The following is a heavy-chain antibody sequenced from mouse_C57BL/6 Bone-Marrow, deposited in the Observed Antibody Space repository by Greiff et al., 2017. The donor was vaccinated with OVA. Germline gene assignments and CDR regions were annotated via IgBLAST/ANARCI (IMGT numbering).Heavy chain of an antibody. Sequence: VQLQQSGAELVRPGASVTLSCKASGYTFTDYEMHWVKQTPVHGLEWIGAIDPETGGTAYNQKFKGKAILTADKSSSTAYMELRSLTSEDSAVYYCTGFLYYYGSSYWYFDVWGTGTTVTVSS. CDR2: IDPETGGT. D-gene: IGHD1-1*01. V-gene: IGHV1-15*01. J-gene: IGHJ1*03. CDR1: GYTFTDYE. CDR3: TGFLYYYGSSYWYFDV.